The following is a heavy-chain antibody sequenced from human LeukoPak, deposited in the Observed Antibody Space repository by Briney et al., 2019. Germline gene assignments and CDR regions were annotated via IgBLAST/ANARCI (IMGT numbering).Heavy chain of an antibody. Sequence: PGGSLRLSCAASGFTFSSYAMSWVRQAPGKGLEWVSAISGSGGSTYYADSVKGRFTISRDNSKNTPYLQMNSLRAEDTAVYYRAKSGWFEEGGSFDYWGQGTLVTVSS. J-gene: IGHJ4*02. CDR1: GFTFSSYA. CDR3: AKSGWFEEGGSFDY. V-gene: IGHV3-23*01. D-gene: IGHD3-10*01. CDR2: ISGSGGST.